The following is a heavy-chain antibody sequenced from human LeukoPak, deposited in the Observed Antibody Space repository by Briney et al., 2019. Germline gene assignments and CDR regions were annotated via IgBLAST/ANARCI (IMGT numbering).Heavy chain of an antibody. V-gene: IGHV3-53*01. D-gene: IGHD2-21*01. Sequence: GGSLRLSCAASGFTVSSNYMSWVRQAPGKGLEWVSVIYTGGSTYYADSVKGRFTISRDNSKNTLHLQMNSLRVDDTAMYYCARDSYGGYWGQGTLVTVSS. CDR2: IYTGGST. J-gene: IGHJ4*02. CDR3: ARDSYGGY. CDR1: GFTVSSNY.